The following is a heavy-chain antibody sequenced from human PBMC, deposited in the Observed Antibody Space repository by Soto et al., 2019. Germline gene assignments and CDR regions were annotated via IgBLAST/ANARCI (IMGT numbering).Heavy chain of an antibody. CDR2: IWYDGSNK. CDR1: GFTFSSYG. D-gene: IGHD2-15*01. Sequence: QVQLVESGGGVVQPGRSLRLSCAASGFTFSSYGMHWVRQAPGKGLEWVAVIWYDGSNKYYADSVKGRFTISRDNSKNTLYLQMNSLRAEDTAVYYCARDEGDVVVVAPGALDIWGQGTMVTVSS. V-gene: IGHV3-33*01. CDR3: ARDEGDVVVVAPGALDI. J-gene: IGHJ3*02.